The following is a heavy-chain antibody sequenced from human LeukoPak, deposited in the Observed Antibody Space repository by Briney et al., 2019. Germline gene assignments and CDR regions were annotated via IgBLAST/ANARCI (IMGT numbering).Heavy chain of an antibody. CDR1: GGSFSGYY. CDR2: INHSGST. V-gene: IGHV4-34*01. J-gene: IGHJ4*02. CDR3: ARAGPETYYDFWSGSKSYYFDY. Sequence: SETLSLTCAVYGGSFSGYYWSWIRQPPGKGLEWIGEINHSGSTNYNPSLKSRVTISVDTSKNQFSLKLSSVTAADTAVYYCARAGPETYYDFWSGSKSYYFDYWGQGTLVTVSS. D-gene: IGHD3-3*01.